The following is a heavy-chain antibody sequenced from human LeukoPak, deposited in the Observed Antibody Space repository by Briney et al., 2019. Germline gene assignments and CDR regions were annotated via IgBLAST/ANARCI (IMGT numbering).Heavy chain of an antibody. D-gene: IGHD6-19*01. Sequence: GGSLRLSCAASGFTFSSYWMSWVRQAPGKGLEWVANIKFDGSGKYFLESVKGRFTISRDNANNSLFLQMNSLRAEDTAVYYCAKAAVAATDYFDYWGQGTLVTVSS. CDR3: AKAAVAATDYFDY. CDR1: GFTFSSYW. CDR2: IKFDGSGK. V-gene: IGHV3-7*01. J-gene: IGHJ4*02.